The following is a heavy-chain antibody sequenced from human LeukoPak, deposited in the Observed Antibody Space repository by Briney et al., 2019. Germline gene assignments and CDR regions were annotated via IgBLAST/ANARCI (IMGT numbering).Heavy chain of an antibody. CDR3: AREEGIAVAGRGFDY. D-gene: IGHD6-19*01. V-gene: IGHV3-30-3*01. CDR1: GFTLSSYA. Sequence: PGRSLRLSCAASGFTLSSYAMHWVRQAPGKGLEWVAVISYDGSNKYYADSVKGRFTISRDNSKNTLYLQMNSLRAEDTAVYYCAREEGIAVAGRGFDYWGQGTLVTVSS. CDR2: ISYDGSNK. J-gene: IGHJ4*02.